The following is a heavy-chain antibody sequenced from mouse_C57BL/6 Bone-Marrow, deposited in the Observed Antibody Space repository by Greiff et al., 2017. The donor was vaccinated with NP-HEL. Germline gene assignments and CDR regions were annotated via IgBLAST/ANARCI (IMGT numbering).Heavy chain of an antibody. J-gene: IGHJ4*01. V-gene: IGHV1-63*01. CDR2: IYPGGGYT. Sequence: VKLMESGAELVRPGTSVKMSCKASGYTFTNYWIGWAKQRPGHGLEWIGDIYPGGGYTNYNEKFKGKATLTADKSSSTAYMQFSSLTSEDSAIYYCARGAYYSNLYYAMDYWGQGTSVTVSS. CDR3: ARGAYYSNLYYAMDY. D-gene: IGHD2-5*01. CDR1: GYTFTNYW.